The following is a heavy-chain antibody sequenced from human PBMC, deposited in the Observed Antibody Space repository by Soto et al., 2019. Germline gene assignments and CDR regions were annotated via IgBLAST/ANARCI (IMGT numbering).Heavy chain of an antibody. D-gene: IGHD2-2*01. V-gene: IGHV4-34*01. CDR3: ASSGYCSSTSCYAYYYYGMDV. CDR2: INHSGST. J-gene: IGHJ6*02. CDR1: GGSFSGYY. Sequence: SETQSLTCAVYGGSFSGYYWSWIRKPPGKGLEWIGEINHSGSTNYNPSLKSRVTISVDTSKNQFSLKLSSVTAADTAVYYCASSGYCSSTSCYAYYYYGMDVWRQGTTVTVSS.